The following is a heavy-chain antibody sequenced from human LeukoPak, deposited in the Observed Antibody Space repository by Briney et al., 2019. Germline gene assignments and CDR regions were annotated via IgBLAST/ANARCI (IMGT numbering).Heavy chain of an antibody. V-gene: IGHV1-18*01. CDR1: GYTFTSFG. CDR2: ISTYNGAT. J-gene: IGHJ5*02. CDR3: ARAVVVASAIRWFDP. D-gene: IGHD2-2*02. Sequence: ASVKVSCKASGYTFTSFGILWVRQAPGQGLEWMGWISTYNGATNYAQNLQARVTMTTDTSTSTAYTELRSLRSDDTAVYYCARAVVVASAIRWFDPWGQGTLVTVSS.